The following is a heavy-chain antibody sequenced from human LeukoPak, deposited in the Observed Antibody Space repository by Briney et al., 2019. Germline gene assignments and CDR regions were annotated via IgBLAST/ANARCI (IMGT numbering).Heavy chain of an antibody. J-gene: IGHJ6*02. V-gene: IGHV3-7*01. CDR2: IKQDGSEK. Sequence: QPGGSLRLSCAASGFIFSSFWMSWVRHAPGKGLEWVANIKQDGSEKYYVDSVKGRFTISRNDAKNSLYLQRNGLRAEDTAVYYCARVDDYAPLSAKYGMDVWGQGTTVTVPS. CDR1: GFIFSSFW. CDR3: ARVDDYAPLSAKYGMDV. D-gene: IGHD4-17*01.